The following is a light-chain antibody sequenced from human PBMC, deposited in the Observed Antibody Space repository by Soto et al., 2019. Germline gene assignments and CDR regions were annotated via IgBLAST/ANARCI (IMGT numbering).Light chain of an antibody. Sequence: QSVLTQPPSVSGAPGQRVTISCTGKSSNIGAGYDVHWYQQLPGKAPKLLIFGNSHRPSGVPDRFFGSKSGTSASLAITGLQAEDEADYYCQSYDRSLSGSVFGGGTKLTVL. V-gene: IGLV1-40*01. CDR2: GNS. CDR1: SSNIGAGYD. CDR3: QSYDRSLSGSV. J-gene: IGLJ3*02.